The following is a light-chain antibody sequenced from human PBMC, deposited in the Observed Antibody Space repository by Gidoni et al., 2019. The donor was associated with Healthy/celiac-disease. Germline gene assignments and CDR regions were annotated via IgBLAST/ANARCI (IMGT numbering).Light chain of an antibody. CDR3: QAWDSSTVV. CDR2: QDS. CDR1: KLGAKY. J-gene: IGLJ2*01. V-gene: IGLV3-1*01. Sequence: SYELTQPPSVSVSPGQTASITCSGDKLGAKYACWYKQNPGQYPVLVIYQDSKRPSGIPERFSGSNSGNTATLTISGTQAMDEADYYCQAWDSSTVVFGGGTKLTVL.